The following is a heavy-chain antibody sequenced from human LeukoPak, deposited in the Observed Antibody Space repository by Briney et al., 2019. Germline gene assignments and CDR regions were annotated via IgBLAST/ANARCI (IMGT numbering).Heavy chain of an antibody. CDR2: ISAYNVNT. D-gene: IGHD3-10*01. CDR3: ARVGYTYGHRDAFDI. CDR1: GYTFTNYD. J-gene: IGHJ3*02. Sequence: ASVKVSCKTSGYTFTNYDISWVRQTPGQGLEWMGWISAYNVNTNYAQKFQGRVTITTDISTSTAYMELRSLRSDDTAVYYCARVGYTYGHRDAFDIWGQGTTVTVSS. V-gene: IGHV1-18*01.